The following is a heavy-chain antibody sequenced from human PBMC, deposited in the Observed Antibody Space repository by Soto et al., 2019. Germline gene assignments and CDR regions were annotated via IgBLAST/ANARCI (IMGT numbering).Heavy chain of an antibody. CDR3: TTRLWFGAPHTWGIDV. Sequence: EEQLVESGGGWVKPGGSLRVSCAASGFTFSHAWMSWVRQAPGKGLEWVGRIKSKADGGTTDYAAPVKGRFTISIDDPRNTRYLQMNRLKTEDTDVDYCTTRLWFGAPHTWGIDVWGQGSTVTVSS. J-gene: IGHJ6*02. D-gene: IGHD3-10*01. CDR2: IKSKADGGTT. CDR1: GFTFSHAW. V-gene: IGHV3-15*01.